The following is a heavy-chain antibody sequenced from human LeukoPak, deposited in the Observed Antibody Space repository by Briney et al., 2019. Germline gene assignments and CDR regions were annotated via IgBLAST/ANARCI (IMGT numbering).Heavy chain of an antibody. V-gene: IGHV3-7*01. CDR3: ARSGVYRLVMASVDY. J-gene: IGHJ4*02. D-gene: IGHD3-3*01. CDR1: EFTFNTYY. Sequence: PGGSLRLSCAAPEFTFNTYYITWVRQAPGKGLEWVASVDRDASDKYYVDSVKGRFIISRDNAKNLLCLQINSLRAGDTAVYFCARSGVYRLVMASVDYWGQGTLVTVSS. CDR2: VDRDASDK.